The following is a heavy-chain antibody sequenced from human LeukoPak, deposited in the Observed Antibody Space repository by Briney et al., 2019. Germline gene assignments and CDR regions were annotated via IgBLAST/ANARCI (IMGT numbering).Heavy chain of an antibody. CDR1: GGTFSSYA. D-gene: IGHD3-9*01. CDR3: ARAIKTGYNWFDP. CDR2: SIPIFGTA. Sequence: SVKVSCKASGGTFSSYAISWVRQAPGQGLEWMGGSIPIFGTANYAQKFQGRVTITADESTSTAYMELSSLRSEDTAVYYCARAIKTGYNWFDPWGQGTLVTVSS. J-gene: IGHJ5*02. V-gene: IGHV1-69*13.